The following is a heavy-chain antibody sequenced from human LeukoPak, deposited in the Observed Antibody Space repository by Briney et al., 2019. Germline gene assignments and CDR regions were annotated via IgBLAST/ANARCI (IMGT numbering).Heavy chain of an antibody. CDR2: IYSSGST. CDR3: AKVAVTGYNWFDP. D-gene: IGHD2-21*02. J-gene: IGHJ5*02. Sequence: SETLSLTCTVSGGSISSYYWSWIRQPAGKGLEWIGRIYSSGSTNYNPSFQSRVTMSLDTSKSQFSLKLSSVTAADTAVYYCAKVAVTGYNWFDPWGQGTLVTVSS. CDR1: GGSISSYY. V-gene: IGHV4-4*07.